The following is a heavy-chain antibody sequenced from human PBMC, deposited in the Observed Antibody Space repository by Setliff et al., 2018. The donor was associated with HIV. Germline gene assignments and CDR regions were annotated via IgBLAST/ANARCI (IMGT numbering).Heavy chain of an antibody. CDR2: ISSSSSYT. Sequence: GGSLRLSCAASGFTFSDYYMSWIRQAPGKGLEWVSYISSSSSYTNYADSVKGRFTISRDNAKNSLYLQMSDLKTEDTGVYYCAADVPNFSDDYIPIDYWGRGTLVTVSS. V-gene: IGHV3-11*03. D-gene: IGHD4-4*01. CDR1: GFTFSDYY. J-gene: IGHJ4*02. CDR3: AADVPNFSDDYIPIDY.